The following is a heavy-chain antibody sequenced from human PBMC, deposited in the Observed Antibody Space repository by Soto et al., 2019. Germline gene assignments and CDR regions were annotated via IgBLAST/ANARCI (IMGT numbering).Heavy chain of an antibody. CDR1: GFTFTMYG. CDR3: ARVVVAATNETDHDS. CDR2: ISAYRGNT. Sequence: QAQLVQSGADMKTPGDSVKVSCKASGFTFTMYGFSWVRQAPGQGLEWMGWISAYRGNTNYAPKFQDRVTMTTDTSTSTAYMELGSLRSDDTAVYYCARVVVAATNETDHDSWGQGTLVIVSS. J-gene: IGHJ5*01. D-gene: IGHD2-15*01. V-gene: IGHV1-18*01.